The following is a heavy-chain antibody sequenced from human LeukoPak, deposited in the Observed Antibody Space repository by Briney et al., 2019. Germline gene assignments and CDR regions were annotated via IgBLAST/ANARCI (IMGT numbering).Heavy chain of an antibody. CDR2: ITSTGGTI. CDR3: ARRSSSSRPFDP. J-gene: IGHJ5*02. V-gene: IGHV3-48*03. CDR1: GFTFSTYE. D-gene: IGHD6-6*01. Sequence: SGGSLRLSCAASGFTFSTYEMNWVRQAPGKGLEWVSYITSTGGTIYYADSVKGRFTIPRDNAKNSLYLQMNSLRAEDTAVYYCARRSSSSRPFDPWGQGTLVTVSS.